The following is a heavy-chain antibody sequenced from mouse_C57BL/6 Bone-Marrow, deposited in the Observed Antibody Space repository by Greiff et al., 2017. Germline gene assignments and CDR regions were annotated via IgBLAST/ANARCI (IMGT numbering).Heavy chain of an antibody. Sequence: VQLQQSGPELVKPGASVKISCKASGYAFSSSWMNWVKQRPGKGLEWIGRIYPGDGDTNYNGKFKGKATLTADKSSSTAYMQLSSLTSEDSAVYFCARLGDGYYGYFDVWGTGTTVTVSS. CDR2: IYPGDGDT. J-gene: IGHJ1*03. D-gene: IGHD2-3*01. CDR3: ARLGDGYYGYFDV. CDR1: GYAFSSSW. V-gene: IGHV1-82*01.